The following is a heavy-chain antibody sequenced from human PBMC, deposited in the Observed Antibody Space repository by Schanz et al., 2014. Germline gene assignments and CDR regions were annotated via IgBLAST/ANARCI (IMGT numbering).Heavy chain of an antibody. J-gene: IGHJ2*01. CDR2: ISGDHRNT. Sequence: EMQLLESGGGLIQPGGSLRLSCAASGFTFSTHAMSWVRQAPGKGLEWVSSISGDHRNTFYADSVKGRFTISRDNSKKTLYLQMNSLRAEDTAIYYCAKDAPYPFELWGRGTLITVSS. CDR1: GFTFSTHA. CDR3: AKDAPYPFEL. V-gene: IGHV3-23*01.